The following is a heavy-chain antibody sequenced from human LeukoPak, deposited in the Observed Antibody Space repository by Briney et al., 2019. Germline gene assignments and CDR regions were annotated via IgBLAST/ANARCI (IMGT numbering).Heavy chain of an antibody. D-gene: IGHD6-13*01. J-gene: IGHJ6*02. Sequence: GRSLRLSCAASGFTFSTYDMHWVRQAPGKGLEWVAVIWSDGTSERYEDSVKGRFTISRDNSRNTLYLQMNSLRAEDTAVYYCARGQPPSYYDMDVWGQGTTVTVSS. CDR1: GFTFSTYD. V-gene: IGHV3-33*01. CDR3: ARGQPPSYYDMDV. CDR2: IWSDGTSE.